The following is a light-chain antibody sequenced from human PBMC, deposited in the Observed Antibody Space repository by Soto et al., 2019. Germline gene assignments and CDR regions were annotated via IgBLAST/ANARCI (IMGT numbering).Light chain of an antibody. J-gene: IGKJ2*01. Sequence: DIQMTQSPSTLSASVGDRVTITCRASQSMSSWLAWYQQKPGKAPKLLIYKASTLESGVPSRFSGSGSGTEFTLTISSLQPNDFATYYCQQYNNYLFTFGQGTKLEIK. CDR3: QQYNNYLFT. V-gene: IGKV1-5*03. CDR2: KAS. CDR1: QSMSSW.